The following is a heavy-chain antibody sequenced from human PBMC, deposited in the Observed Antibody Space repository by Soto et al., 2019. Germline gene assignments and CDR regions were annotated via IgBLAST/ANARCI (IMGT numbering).Heavy chain of an antibody. V-gene: IGHV3-30*18. D-gene: IGHD6-19*01. CDR2: ISYDGSNK. J-gene: IGHJ3*01. CDR3: AKDKAPPYSSGWYFDL. CDR1: GFTFSSYG. Sequence: QVQLVESGGGVVQPGRSLRLSCAASGFTFSSYGMHWVRQAPGKGLEWVAVISYDGSNKYYADSVKGRFTISRDNSKNTLYLHMNSLRAEDTAVYYCAKDKAPPYSSGWYFDLWGQGTMVTVSS.